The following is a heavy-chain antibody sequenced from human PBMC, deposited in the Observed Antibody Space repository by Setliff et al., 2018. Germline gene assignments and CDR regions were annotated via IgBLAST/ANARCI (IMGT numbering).Heavy chain of an antibody. V-gene: IGHV3-11*04. Sequence: PGGSLRLSCAASGFTFSDYYMSWIRQAPGGGPEWISYISTSGNSIDYADSVKGRFTNSRDHAKNSLYLQMNSLRPEDTAVYYCARLNQPNTWAGALDSWGQGALVTVSS. CDR2: ISTSGNSI. D-gene: IGHD1-26*01. CDR1: GFTFSDYY. J-gene: IGHJ4*02. CDR3: ARLNQPNTWAGALDS.